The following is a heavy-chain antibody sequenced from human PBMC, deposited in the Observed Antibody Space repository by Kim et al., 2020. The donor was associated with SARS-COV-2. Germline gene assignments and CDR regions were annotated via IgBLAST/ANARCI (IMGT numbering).Heavy chain of an antibody. CDR2: ISWNGGSI. CDR1: GFTFGDYA. D-gene: IGHD3-10*01. J-gene: IGHJ3*02. V-gene: IGHV3-9*01. Sequence: GGSLRLSCAASGFTFGDYAMHWVRQAPGKGLEWVSGISWNGGSIDYADSVKGRFTISRDNAKNSLYLQMNSLRAEDTAVYYCAKENYRGAFDIWGPGTMVTVSS. CDR3: AKENYRGAFDI.